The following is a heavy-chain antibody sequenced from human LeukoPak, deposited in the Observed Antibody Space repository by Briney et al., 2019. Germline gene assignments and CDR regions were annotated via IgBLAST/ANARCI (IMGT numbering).Heavy chain of an antibody. J-gene: IGHJ6*02. CDR2: ISSSSSTI. CDR1: GFTFSSYS. D-gene: IGHD2-8*01. Sequence: GGSLRLSCAASGFTFSSYSMNWVRQAPGKGLEWVSYISSSSSTIYYADSVKGRFTISRDNAKNSLYLQMNSLRAEDTAVYYCANLPGSRTSYGMDVWGQGTTVTVSS. V-gene: IGHV3-48*04. CDR3: ANLPGSRTSYGMDV.